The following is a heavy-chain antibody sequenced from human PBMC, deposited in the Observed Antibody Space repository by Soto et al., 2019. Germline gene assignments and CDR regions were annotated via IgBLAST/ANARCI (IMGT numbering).Heavy chain of an antibody. CDR2: ISSSSSTI. D-gene: IGHD3-3*01. CDR1: GFTFSSYS. CDR3: AVEMAPLVWGDPSIYGMDV. J-gene: IGHJ6*02. Sequence: HPGGSLRLSCAASGFTFSSYSMNWVRQAPGKGLEWVSYISSSSSTIYYADSVKGRFTISRDNAKNSLYLQMNSLRDEDTAVYYCAVEMAPLVWGDPSIYGMDVRGQGTTVTVSS. V-gene: IGHV3-48*02.